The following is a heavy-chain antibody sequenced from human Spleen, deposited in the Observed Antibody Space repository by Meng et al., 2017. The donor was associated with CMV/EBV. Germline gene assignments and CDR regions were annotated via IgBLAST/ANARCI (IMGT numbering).Heavy chain of an antibody. Sequence: KASGYTFTSYAMHWVRQAPGQRLEWMGWINAGNGNTKYSQKFQGRVTITRDTSASTAYMELSSLRSEDTAVYYCARSVGHGDYGYFDYWGQGTLVTVSS. CDR3: ARSVGHGDYGYFDY. CDR2: INAGNGNT. V-gene: IGHV1-3*01. D-gene: IGHD4-17*01. CDR1: GYTFTSYA. J-gene: IGHJ4*02.